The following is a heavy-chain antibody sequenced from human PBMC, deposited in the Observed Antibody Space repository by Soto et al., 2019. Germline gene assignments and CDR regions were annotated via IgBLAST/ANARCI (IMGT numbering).Heavy chain of an antibody. CDR1: GGSISSGGYY. CDR3: ATSGGFYDSSGYYYFDY. J-gene: IGHJ4*02. D-gene: IGHD3-22*01. Sequence: QVQLQESGPGLVKPSQTLSLTCTVSGGSISSGGYYWSWIRQHPGKGLEWIGYIYYSGSTYYNPSLQSRVTITVDTSKNQFSLKLSSVTAADTAVYYCATSGGFYDSSGYYYFDYWGQGTLVTVSS. CDR2: IYYSGST. V-gene: IGHV4-31*03.